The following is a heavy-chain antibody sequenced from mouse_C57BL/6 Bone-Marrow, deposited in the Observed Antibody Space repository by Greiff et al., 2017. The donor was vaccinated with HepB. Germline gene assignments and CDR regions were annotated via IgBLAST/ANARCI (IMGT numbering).Heavy chain of an antibody. CDR1: GYSITSGYN. CDR3: ARGPQFITTVVGAMDY. V-gene: IGHV3-6*01. D-gene: IGHD1-1*01. Sequence: DVHLVESGPGLVKPSQSLSLTCSVTGYSITSGYNWNWIRQFPGNKLEWMGYISYDGSNNYNPSLKNRISITRDTSKNQFFLKLNSVTTEDKATYYCARGPQFITTVVGAMDYWGQGTSVTVSS. J-gene: IGHJ4*01. CDR2: ISYDGSN.